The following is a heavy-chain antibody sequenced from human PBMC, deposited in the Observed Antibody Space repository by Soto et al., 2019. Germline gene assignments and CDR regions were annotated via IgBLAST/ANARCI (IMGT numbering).Heavy chain of an antibody. D-gene: IGHD2-15*01. CDR3: ARELRVAATNWFDP. J-gene: IGHJ5*02. V-gene: IGHV3-23*01. Sequence: GGSLRLSCAASGFTFSSYAMSWVRQAPGKGLEWVSAITGSGGATYYADSVKGRFTISRDNSKNTLYLQMNSPRAEDTAVYYCARELRVAATNWFDPWGQGTLVTVSS. CDR2: ITGSGGAT. CDR1: GFTFSSYA.